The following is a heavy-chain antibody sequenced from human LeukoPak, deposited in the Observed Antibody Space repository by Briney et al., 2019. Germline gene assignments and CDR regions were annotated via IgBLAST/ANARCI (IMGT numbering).Heavy chain of an antibody. CDR2: IYPRDGST. V-gene: IGHV1-46*01. Sequence: ASVKVSCKASGYTFTGYYMHWVRQAPGQGLEWMGMIYPRDGSTSYAQKFQGRVTVTTDTSTSTVHMELSGLRSEDTAVYYCARDQEGFDYWGQGTLVTVSS. CDR3: ARDQEGFDY. J-gene: IGHJ4*02. CDR1: GYTFTGYY.